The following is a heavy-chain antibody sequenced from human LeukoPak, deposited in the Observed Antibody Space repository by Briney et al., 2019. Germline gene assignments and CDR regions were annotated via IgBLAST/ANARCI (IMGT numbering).Heavy chain of an antibody. V-gene: IGHV1-69*05. Sequence: ASVKVSCKASGGTFSSYAISWVRQAPGQGLEWMGGIIPIFGTANYAQKFQSRVTITTDESTSTAYMELSSLRSEDTAVYYCARLTTRNFLEWFPDYWGQGTLVTVSS. J-gene: IGHJ4*02. CDR1: GGTFSSYA. CDR2: IIPIFGTA. CDR3: ARLTTRNFLEWFPDY. D-gene: IGHD3-3*01.